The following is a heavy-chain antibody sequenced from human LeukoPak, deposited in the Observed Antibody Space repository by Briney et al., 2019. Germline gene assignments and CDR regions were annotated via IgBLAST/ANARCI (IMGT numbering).Heavy chain of an antibody. CDR2: INWNGGST. V-gene: IGHV3-20*04. D-gene: IGHD5/OR15-5a*01. Sequence: GGSLRLSCAASGFTFSSYWLHWVRQAPGKGLEWVSGINWNGGSTGYADSVKGRFTISRDNAKNSLYLQMYSLRAEDTALYYCARVYELREEDYYYYYMDVWGKGTTVTVSS. CDR3: ARVYELREEDYYYYYMDV. J-gene: IGHJ6*03. CDR1: GFTFSSYW.